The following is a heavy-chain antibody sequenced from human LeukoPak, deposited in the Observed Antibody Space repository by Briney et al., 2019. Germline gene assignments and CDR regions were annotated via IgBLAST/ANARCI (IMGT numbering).Heavy chain of an antibody. CDR3: ARDSVYYYDSSGSSDY. CDR1: GFTFDDYG. V-gene: IGHV3-20*04. Sequence: GGSLRLSCAASGFTFDDYGMSWVRQAPGKGLEWVSGINWNGGSTGYADSVKGRFTISRDNAKNSLYLQMNSLRAEDTALYYCARDSVYYYDSSGSSDYWGQGTLVTVSS. CDR2: INWNGGST. D-gene: IGHD3-22*01. J-gene: IGHJ4*02.